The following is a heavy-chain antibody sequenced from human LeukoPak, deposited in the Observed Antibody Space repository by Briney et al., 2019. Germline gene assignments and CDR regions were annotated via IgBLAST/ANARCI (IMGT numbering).Heavy chain of an antibody. J-gene: IGHJ4*02. Sequence: GGSLRLSCSASGFTFSSYGMHWVRQAPGKGLEDVSAISSNGGSTYYADSVKGRFTISRDNSKNTLYLQMNSLRAEDTAVYYCASRDNWNQGGYWGQGTLVTVSS. V-gene: IGHV3-64*04. CDR3: ASRDNWNQGGY. D-gene: IGHD1-20*01. CDR2: ISSNGGST. CDR1: GFTFSSYG.